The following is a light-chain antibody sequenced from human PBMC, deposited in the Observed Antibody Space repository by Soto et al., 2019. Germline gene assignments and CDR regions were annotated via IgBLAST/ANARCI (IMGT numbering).Light chain of an antibody. CDR3: GTWDSSLSPWV. V-gene: IGLV1-51*02. Sequence: QSVLTQPPSVSAAPGQKVTISCSGSSSNIGNNYVSWYQQLPGTAPKLLIYENNKRPSGIPDRFSGSKSGTSATLGITGLQTGDEAEYYCGTWDSSLSPWVFGGGTKLTVL. CDR1: SSNIGNNY. CDR2: ENN. J-gene: IGLJ3*02.